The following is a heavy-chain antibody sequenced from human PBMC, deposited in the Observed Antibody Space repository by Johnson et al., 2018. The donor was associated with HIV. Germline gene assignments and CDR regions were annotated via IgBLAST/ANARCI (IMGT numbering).Heavy chain of an antibody. D-gene: IGHD1-26*01. CDR3: AREWELLGSAFDI. J-gene: IGHJ3*02. CDR2: ISSNGGST. CDR1: GFTFSSYA. Sequence: VLLVESGGGLVQPGGSLRLSCAASGFTFSSYAMHWVRQAPGKGLEYVSAISSNGGSTYYANSVKGRFTISRYNSKNTLYLQMNSLRAEDTAVYYCAREWELLGSAFDIWGQGTMVTVSS. V-gene: IGHV3-64*01.